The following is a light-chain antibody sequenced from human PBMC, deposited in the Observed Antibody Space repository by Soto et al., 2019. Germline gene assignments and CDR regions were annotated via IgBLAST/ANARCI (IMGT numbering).Light chain of an antibody. CDR3: QSADNSGIYYV. V-gene: IGLV3-25*03. CDR1: ALPKQN. J-gene: IGLJ1*01. CDR2: KDI. Sequence: SYELTQTPSVSVSPGHTARITCSGDALPKQNAYWYQQKPGQAPVLVIYKDIERPSGIPERFSGSSSGTTVTLTISRVQAEDKADYYCQSADNSGIYYVFGTGTKVTVL.